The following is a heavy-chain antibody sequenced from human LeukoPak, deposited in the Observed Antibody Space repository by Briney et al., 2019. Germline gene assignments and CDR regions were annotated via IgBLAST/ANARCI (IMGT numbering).Heavy chain of an antibody. V-gene: IGHV3-21*01. CDR3: AREAMATSTRRFDY. CDR2: ISSSSSYI. Sequence: PGGSLRLSCAASGFTFSSYSMNWVRQAPGKGLEWVSSISSSSSYIYYADSVKGRFTISRDNAKNSLYLQMNSLRAEDTAVYYCAREAMATSTRRFDYWGQGTLVTVSS. CDR1: GFTFSSYS. J-gene: IGHJ4*02. D-gene: IGHD5-24*01.